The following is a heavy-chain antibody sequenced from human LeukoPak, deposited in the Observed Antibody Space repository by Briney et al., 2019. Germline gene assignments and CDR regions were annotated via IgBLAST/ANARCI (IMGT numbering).Heavy chain of an antibody. D-gene: IGHD1-14*01. CDR1: GFTFNDYA. V-gene: IGHV3-9*01. Sequence: PGGSLRLSCAASGFTFNDYAMHWVRQAPGKGLEWVSGISWNSGSINYADSVKGRFTISRDNAKNSLYLQMNRLRTEDTALYYCAKGRSPTDNRGGYFDYWGQGTLVTVSS. CDR3: AKGRSPTDNRGGYFDY. CDR2: ISWNSGSI. J-gene: IGHJ4*02.